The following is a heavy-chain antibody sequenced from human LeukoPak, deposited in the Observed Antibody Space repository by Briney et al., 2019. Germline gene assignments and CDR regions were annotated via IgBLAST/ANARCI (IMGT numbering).Heavy chain of an antibody. CDR3: ARGGLYYYGSGSYWLDP. J-gene: IGHJ5*02. CDR1: GGSISSYY. V-gene: IGHV4-4*07. D-gene: IGHD3-10*01. CDR2: IYTSGST. Sequence: SETLSLTCTVSGGSISSYYWSWIRQPAGKGLEWIGRIYTSGSTTYNPSLKSRVTMSVDTSKNQFSLKLSSVTAADTAVYYCARGGLYYYGSGSYWLDPWGQGTLVTVSS.